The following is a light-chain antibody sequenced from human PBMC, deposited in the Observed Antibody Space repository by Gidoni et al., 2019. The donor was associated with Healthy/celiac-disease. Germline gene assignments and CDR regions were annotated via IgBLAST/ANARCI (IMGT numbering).Light chain of an antibody. V-gene: IGKV3-15*01. CDR1: QSVSSN. CDR2: AAS. CDR3: QQYNKWPPIT. J-gene: IGKJ5*01. Sequence: EIVMTQSPATLSVSPGERATLSCRASQSVSSNLAWYQQKPGQPPRLLINAASTRATGIPDRFSGSGSGTEFTLTISSLQSEDFAVYYCQQYNKWPPITFGQGTRLEIK.